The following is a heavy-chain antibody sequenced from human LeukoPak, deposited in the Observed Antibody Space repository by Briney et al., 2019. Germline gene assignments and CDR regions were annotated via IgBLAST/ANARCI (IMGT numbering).Heavy chain of an antibody. CDR1: GYTFTTYA. D-gene: IGHD5-18*01. J-gene: IGHJ4*02. Sequence: GASVKVSCKASGYTFTTYAMHWVRQAPGQRLEWMGWINAGNGNTKYSREFQGRVTITADKSTSTAYMELSSLRSEDTAVYYCATDGNTAMVLGYWGQGTLVTVSS. V-gene: IGHV1-3*03. CDR2: INAGNGNT. CDR3: ATDGNTAMVLGY.